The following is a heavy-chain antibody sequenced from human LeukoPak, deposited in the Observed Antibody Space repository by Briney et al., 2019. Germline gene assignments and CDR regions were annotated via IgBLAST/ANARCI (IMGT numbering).Heavy chain of an antibody. Sequence: PPETLSLTCAVYGGSFSGYYWSWIRQPPGKGLEWIGEINHSGSTNYNPSLKSRVTISVDTSKNQFSLKLSSVTAADTAVYYCARDEAAAGTRVNYWGQGTLVTVSS. V-gene: IGHV4-34*01. CDR3: ARDEAAAGTRVNY. D-gene: IGHD6-13*01. J-gene: IGHJ4*02. CDR2: INHSGST. CDR1: GGSFSGYY.